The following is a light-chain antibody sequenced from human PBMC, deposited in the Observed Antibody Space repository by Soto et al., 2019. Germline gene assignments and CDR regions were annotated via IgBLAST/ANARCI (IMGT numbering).Light chain of an antibody. V-gene: IGLV6-57*04. CDR3: QSYDSSNEDVV. J-gene: IGLJ2*01. Sequence: NFMLTQPHSVSEPPGKTVTISCTRSSGSIASNYVQWYQQRPGSAPTTVIYEDNQRPSGVPDRFSGSIDSSSNSASLTISGLKAEDEADYYCQSYDSSNEDVVFGGGTKLTVL. CDR1: SGSIASNY. CDR2: EDN.